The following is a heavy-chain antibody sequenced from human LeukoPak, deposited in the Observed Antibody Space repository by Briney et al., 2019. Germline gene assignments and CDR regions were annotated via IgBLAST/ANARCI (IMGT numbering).Heavy chain of an antibody. CDR3: ARVIDSYGPIDY. Sequence: ASVKVSCRVSGYSLSELSMHWVRQAPGQGLEWMGWINPNSGGTNYARKFQGRVTMTRDTSISTAYMELSRLRSDDTAVYYCARVIDSYGPIDYWGQGTLVTVSS. D-gene: IGHD5-18*01. J-gene: IGHJ4*02. CDR2: INPNSGGT. V-gene: IGHV1-2*02. CDR1: GYSLSELS.